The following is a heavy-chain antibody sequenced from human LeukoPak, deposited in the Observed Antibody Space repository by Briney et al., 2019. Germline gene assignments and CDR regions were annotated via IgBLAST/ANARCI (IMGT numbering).Heavy chain of an antibody. V-gene: IGHV3-21*04. J-gene: IGHJ3*02. D-gene: IGHD6-6*01. CDR2: ISSSSSYI. CDR1: GFTFSSYS. CDR3: AKDKSSSLHDAFDI. Sequence: KTGGSLRLSCAASGFTFSSYSMNWVRQAPGKGLEWVSSISSSSSYIYYADSVKGRFTISRDNAKNSLYLQMNSLRAEDMALYYCAKDKSSSLHDAFDIWGQGTMVTVSS.